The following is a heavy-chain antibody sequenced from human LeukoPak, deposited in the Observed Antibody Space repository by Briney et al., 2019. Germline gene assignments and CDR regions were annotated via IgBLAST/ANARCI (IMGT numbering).Heavy chain of an antibody. J-gene: IGHJ4*02. Sequence: ASVKVSCKTSGGTFNNSAISWARQAPGQGLEWLGGIMPLFGTAGYAQKFQGRVTITTDESTSTAYMELSSLRSEDTAVYYCARSYSDFWSGNVRYLLGYWGQGTLVTVSS. CDR3: ARSYSDFWSGNVRYLLGY. V-gene: IGHV1-69*05. D-gene: IGHD3-3*01. CDR2: IMPLFGTA. CDR1: GGTFNNSA.